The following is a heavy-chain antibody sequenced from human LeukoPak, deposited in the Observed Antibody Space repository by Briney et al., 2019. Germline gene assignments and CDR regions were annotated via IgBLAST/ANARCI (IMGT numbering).Heavy chain of an antibody. V-gene: IGHV4-39*01. Sequence: SETLSLTCTVSGGSISSSSYYWGWIRQPPGKGLEWIGSIYYSGSTYYNPSPKSRVTISVDTSKNQFSLKLSSVTAADTAVYYCARHDPYYDFWSGRLNWFDPWGQGTLVTVSS. CDR1: GGSISSSSYY. D-gene: IGHD3-3*01. CDR2: IYYSGST. J-gene: IGHJ5*02. CDR3: ARHDPYYDFWSGRLNWFDP.